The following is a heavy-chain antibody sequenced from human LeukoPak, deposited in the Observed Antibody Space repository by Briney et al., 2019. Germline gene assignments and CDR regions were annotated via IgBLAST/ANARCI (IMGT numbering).Heavy chain of an antibody. D-gene: IGHD3-9*01. CDR3: ARKLRYFDWLSRYYFDY. J-gene: IGHJ4*02. Sequence: SETLSLTCTVSGGSISSYYWSWIRQPPGKGLEWIGYIYYSGSTNYNPSLKSRVTISVDTSKNQFSLKLSSVTAADTAVYYCARKLRYFDWLSRYYFDYWGQGTLVTVSS. V-gene: IGHV4-59*12. CDR1: GGSISSYY. CDR2: IYYSGST.